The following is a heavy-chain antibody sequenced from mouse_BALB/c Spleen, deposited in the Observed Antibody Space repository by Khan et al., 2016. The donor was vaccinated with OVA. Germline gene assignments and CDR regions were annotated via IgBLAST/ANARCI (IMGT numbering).Heavy chain of an antibody. CDR3: ARWSGNDRFAY. CDR2: ISTHYGNV. CDR1: GYTFTDYA. J-gene: IGHJ3*01. Sequence: VQLQESGPELVRPGVSVKISCKGSGYTFTDYAMHWVKQSHAKSLEWIGVISTHYGNVDSNQKFKGKATMTVDKSSNTAYMELARVTSEDPAIYYCARWSGNDRFAYWGQGTLVTVSA. D-gene: IGHD2-2*01. V-gene: IGHV1S137*01.